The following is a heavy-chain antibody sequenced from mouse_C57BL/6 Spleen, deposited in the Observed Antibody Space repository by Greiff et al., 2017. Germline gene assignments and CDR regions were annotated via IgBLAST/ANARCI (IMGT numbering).Heavy chain of an antibody. V-gene: IGHV1-54*01. D-gene: IGHD3-3*01. J-gene: IGHJ3*01. Sequence: QVHLQQSGAELVRPGTSVKVSCKASGYAFTNYLIEWVKQRPGQGLEWIGVINPGSGGTNYNEKFKGKATLTADKSSSTAYMQLSSLTSEDSAVYFCARMAAWFAYWGQGTLVTVSA. CDR2: INPGSGGT. CDR1: GYAFTNYL. CDR3: ARMAAWFAY.